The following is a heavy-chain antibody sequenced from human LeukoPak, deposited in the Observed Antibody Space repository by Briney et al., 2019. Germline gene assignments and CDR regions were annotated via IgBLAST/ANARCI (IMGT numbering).Heavy chain of an antibody. J-gene: IGHJ4*02. CDR1: GYSFTSYW. CDR2: IDPSDSYT. V-gene: IGHV5-10-1*01. Sequence: GESLKISCKGSGYSFTSYWISWVRQMPGKGLEWTGRIDPSDSYTNYSPSFQGHVTISADKSISTAYLQWSSLKASDTAMYYCARQLYSGYDPDYWGQGTLVTVSS. D-gene: IGHD5-12*01. CDR3: ARQLYSGYDPDY.